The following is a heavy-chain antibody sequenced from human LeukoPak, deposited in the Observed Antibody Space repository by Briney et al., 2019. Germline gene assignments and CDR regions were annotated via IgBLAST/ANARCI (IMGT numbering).Heavy chain of an antibody. CDR2: IFHTGHT. J-gene: IGHJ4*02. Sequence: SETLSLTCAVSGGSISSGDFPWSWSRQPPGKGLEWIGYIFHTGHTSYNPSLKSRVTMSVDMSKNQLSLRLTSVTAADTAVYYCARGFYGAGSHFDYWGQGTLVTVSS. CDR1: GGSISSGDFP. CDR3: ARGFYGAGSHFDY. D-gene: IGHD3-10*01. V-gene: IGHV4-30-2*01.